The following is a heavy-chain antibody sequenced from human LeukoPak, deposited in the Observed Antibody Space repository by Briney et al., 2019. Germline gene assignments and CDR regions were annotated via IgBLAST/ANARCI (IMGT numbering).Heavy chain of an antibody. D-gene: IGHD2-2*01. Sequence: SETLSLTCAVSGSSITSTYYWGWVRQPPGKGLEWIVSMHHSGSTYHNPSLKNRATIPVDTSKNQFSLNLRFVTAADTAMYYCARLGYCSSTDCYFDQWGQGTLVTVSS. CDR1: GSSITSTYY. J-gene: IGHJ4*02. CDR2: MHHSGST. CDR3: ARLGYCSSTDCYFDQ. V-gene: IGHV4-38-2*01.